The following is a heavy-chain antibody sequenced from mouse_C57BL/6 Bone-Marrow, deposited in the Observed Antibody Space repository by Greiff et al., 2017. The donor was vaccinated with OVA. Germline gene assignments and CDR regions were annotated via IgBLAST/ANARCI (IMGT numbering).Heavy chain of an antibody. Sequence: VQLQQPGAELVKPGASVKMSCKASGYTFTSYWITWVKQRPGQGLEWIGDIYPGSGSPNYNEKFKSKATLTVDTSSSTAYMQLSSLTSEDSAVYYCARRGTYYYGSPWFAYWGQGTLVTVSA. CDR3: ARRGTYYYGSPWFAY. J-gene: IGHJ3*01. V-gene: IGHV1-55*01. CDR1: GYTFTSYW. D-gene: IGHD1-1*01. CDR2: IYPGSGSP.